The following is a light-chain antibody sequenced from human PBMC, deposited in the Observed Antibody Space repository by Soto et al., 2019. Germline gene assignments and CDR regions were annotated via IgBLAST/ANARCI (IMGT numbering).Light chain of an antibody. Sequence: EIVLTQSPATVSLSPGERATLSCRTSQTVSRHLAWYQQKPSQAPRLLIYDISNRDTGIPARFSGSGSGTDFTLTISSLEPEDSAVYYCQQRSHWPRNTFGQGTKLEIK. CDR3: QQRSHWPRNT. CDR1: QTVSRH. V-gene: IGKV3-11*01. CDR2: DIS. J-gene: IGKJ2*01.